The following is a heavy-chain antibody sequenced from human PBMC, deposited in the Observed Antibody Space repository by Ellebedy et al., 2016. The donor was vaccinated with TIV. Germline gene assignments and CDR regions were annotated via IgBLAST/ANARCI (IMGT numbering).Heavy chain of an antibody. CDR3: ASGRSSGSYFDS. D-gene: IGHD3-10*01. CDR2: ISSDGSAK. J-gene: IGHJ4*02. V-gene: IGHV3-11*01. CDR1: GVSLSDYY. Sequence: GESLKISCEASGVSLSDYYMSWIRQAPGKGLEWISYISSDGSAKFYADSVNGRFTISRDNAQNSLSLQMNSLRADDTAVYYCASGRSSGSYFDSWGQGTLVTVSS.